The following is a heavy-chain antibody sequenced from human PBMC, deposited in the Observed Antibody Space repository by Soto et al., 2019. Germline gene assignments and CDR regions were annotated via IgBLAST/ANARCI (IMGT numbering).Heavy chain of an antibody. D-gene: IGHD2-15*01. CDR2: ISAYNGNT. J-gene: IGHJ4*02. CDR1: GYTFTSYG. Sequence: ASVKVSCKASGYTFTSYGISWVRQAPGQGLGWMGWISAYNGNTNYAQKLQGRVTMTTDTSTSTADMELRSLRSDETAVYSCARDGGNPPYYFDYWGQGTLVTVSS. CDR3: ARDGGNPPYYFDY. V-gene: IGHV1-18*01.